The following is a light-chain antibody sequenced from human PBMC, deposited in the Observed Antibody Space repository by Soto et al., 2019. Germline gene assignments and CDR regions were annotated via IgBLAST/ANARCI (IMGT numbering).Light chain of an antibody. J-gene: IGKJ2*01. CDR3: QQYNNWPPVYT. Sequence: EIVMTQSPATLSVSPGERATLSCRASQSVRSNLAWYQQIPGQAPRLLIYGASTRAAGIPARFSGSGSGTEFTLTISSLQSEDFAAYYCQQYNNWPPVYTFGQGTKLEIK. V-gene: IGKV3-15*01. CDR2: GAS. CDR1: QSVRSN.